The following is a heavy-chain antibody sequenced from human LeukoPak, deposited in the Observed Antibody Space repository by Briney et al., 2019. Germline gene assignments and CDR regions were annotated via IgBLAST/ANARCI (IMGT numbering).Heavy chain of an antibody. V-gene: IGHV1-2*02. Sequence: ASVKVSCKATGYTFTGYYMHWVRQAPGQGLEWMGWINPNSGGTNYAQKFQGRVTMTRDTSISTAYMELSRLRSDDTAVYYCARDIQERDNWNFMDDAFDIWGQGTMVTVSS. CDR2: INPNSGGT. CDR1: GYTFTGYY. J-gene: IGHJ3*02. CDR3: ARDIQERDNWNFMDDAFDI. D-gene: IGHD1-7*01.